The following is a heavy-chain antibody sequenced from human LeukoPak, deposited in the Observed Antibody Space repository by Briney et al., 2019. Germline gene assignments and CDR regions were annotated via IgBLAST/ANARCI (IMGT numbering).Heavy chain of an antibody. CDR2: ISYDGSNK. Sequence: GRSLRLSCAASGFTFSSYGMHWVRQAPSKGLEWVAVISYDGSNKYYADSVKGRFTISRDNSKNTLYLQMNSLRAEDTAVYYCAKVGYYGSGSYYYFDYWGQGTLVTVSS. CDR3: AKVGYYGSGSYYYFDY. J-gene: IGHJ4*02. V-gene: IGHV3-30*18. CDR1: GFTFSSYG. D-gene: IGHD3-10*01.